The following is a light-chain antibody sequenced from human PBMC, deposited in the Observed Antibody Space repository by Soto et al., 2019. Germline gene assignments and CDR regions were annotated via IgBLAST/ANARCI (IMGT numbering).Light chain of an antibody. V-gene: IGLV2-14*01. J-gene: IGLJ2*01. Sequence: QSALTQPASVSGSPGQSITISCTGTSSDVGGYNYVSWYQQHPGKSPKLMIYDVSNRPSGVSNRFSGSKSGNTASLTISGLQAEDEDDYYCSSYTSSSTLVVFGGGNKLTVL. CDR2: DVS. CDR3: SSYTSSSTLVV. CDR1: SSDVGGYNY.